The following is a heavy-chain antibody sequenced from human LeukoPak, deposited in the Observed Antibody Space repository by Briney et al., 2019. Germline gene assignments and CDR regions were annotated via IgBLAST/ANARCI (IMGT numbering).Heavy chain of an antibody. CDR1: GYTFTGYY. Sequence: ASVKVSCKASGYTFTGYYMHWVRQAPGQGLEWMGWINPNSGGTNYAQKFQGRVTMTRDTSISTAYMELSRLRSDDTAVYYCAREQYDFSQSSYYYYMDVWGKGTTVTVSS. J-gene: IGHJ6*03. CDR2: INPNSGGT. V-gene: IGHV1-2*02. D-gene: IGHD3-3*01. CDR3: AREQYDFSQSSYYYYMDV.